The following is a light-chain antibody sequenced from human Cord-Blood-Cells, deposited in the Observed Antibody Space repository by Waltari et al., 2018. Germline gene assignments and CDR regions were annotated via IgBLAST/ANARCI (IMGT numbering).Light chain of an antibody. Sequence: QSVLTQPPSASGTPGQRVTISCSGSSSNIGSTTVNWYQQLPETAPKLLIYSNNQRPSGVPDRFSGSKSGTSASLAISGLQSEDEADYYCAAWDDSLNGWVFGGGTKLTVL. J-gene: IGLJ3*02. CDR2: SNN. CDR1: SSNIGSTT. V-gene: IGLV1-44*01. CDR3: AAWDDSLNGWV.